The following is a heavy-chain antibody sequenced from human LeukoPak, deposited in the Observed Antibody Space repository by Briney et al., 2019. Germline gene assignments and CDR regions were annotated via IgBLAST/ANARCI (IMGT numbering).Heavy chain of an antibody. CDR2: IYYSGST. CDR3: ARGSGDYGDYGPPSAYHMDV. Sequence: SETLSLTCTVSGGSISSGDYYWSWIRQPPGKGLEWIGYIYYSGSTYYNPSLKSRVTISVDTSKNQFSLKLSSVTAADTAVYYCARGSGDYGDYGPPSAYHMDVWGKGTTVTVSS. D-gene: IGHD4-17*01. J-gene: IGHJ6*03. CDR1: GGSISSGDYY. V-gene: IGHV4-30-4*08.